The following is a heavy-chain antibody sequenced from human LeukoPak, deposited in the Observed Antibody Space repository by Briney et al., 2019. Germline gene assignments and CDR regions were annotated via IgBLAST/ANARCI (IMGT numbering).Heavy chain of an antibody. J-gene: IGHJ4*02. Sequence: ASVKVSCTASGYTFTGYYMHWVRQAPGQGLEWMGWVNPNSGGTNYAQKFQGWVTMTRDTSISTAYMELSRLRSDDTAVYYCARALSSWYNFDYWGQGTLVTVSS. CDR1: GYTFTGYY. V-gene: IGHV1-2*04. CDR3: ARALSSWYNFDY. CDR2: VNPNSGGT. D-gene: IGHD6-13*01.